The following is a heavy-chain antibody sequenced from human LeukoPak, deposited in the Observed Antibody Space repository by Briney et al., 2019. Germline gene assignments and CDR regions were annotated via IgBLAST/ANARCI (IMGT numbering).Heavy chain of an antibody. CDR1: GGSFSGYY. Sequence: SETLSLTCAVYGGSFSGYYWSWIRQPPGKGLEWIGEINHSGSTNYNPSLKSRVTISVDTSKNQFSLKLSSVTAADTAVYYCARGLRYFDWLLTYNWFDPWGQGTLVTVSS. CDR3: ARGLRYFDWLLTYNWFDP. D-gene: IGHD3-9*01. V-gene: IGHV4-34*01. J-gene: IGHJ5*02. CDR2: INHSGST.